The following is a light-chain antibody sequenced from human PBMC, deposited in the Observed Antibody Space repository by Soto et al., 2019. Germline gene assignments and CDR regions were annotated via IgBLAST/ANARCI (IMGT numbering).Light chain of an antibody. CDR1: QSVSSN. CDR2: GAS. V-gene: IGKV3D-15*01. CDR3: QQYNNWPPYT. Sequence: IVMTPSPATLSVSPGERATLSCRASQSVSSNLAWYQQRPGQAPRLLIYGASSRATGIPDRFSGSGSGTEFTLTISSLQSEDFAVYYCQQYNNWPPYTFGQGTKVDIK. J-gene: IGKJ2*01.